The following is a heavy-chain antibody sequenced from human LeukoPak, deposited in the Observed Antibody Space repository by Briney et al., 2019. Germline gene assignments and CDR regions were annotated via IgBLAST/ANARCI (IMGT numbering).Heavy chain of an antibody. D-gene: IGHD4-17*01. CDR1: GDSISSTNYY. CDR2: IYYSGST. J-gene: IGHJ4*02. V-gene: IGHV4-39*02. Sequence: SETLSLTCTVSGDSISSTNYYWGWIRQPPGKGLEWIGSIYYSGSTYYNPSLESRVTISVDTSKNQFSLKLSSVTAADTAVYYCARETVTTGRGDYWGQGTLVTVSS. CDR3: ARETVTTGRGDY.